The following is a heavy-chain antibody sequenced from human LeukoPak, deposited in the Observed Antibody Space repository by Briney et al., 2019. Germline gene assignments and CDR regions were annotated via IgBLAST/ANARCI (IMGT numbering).Heavy chain of an antibody. CDR1: GFTFSDYW. V-gene: IGHV3-7*01. D-gene: IGHD3-3*02. CDR3: ARDPGFSSFDY. CDR2: INRDGSVK. Sequence: GGSLRLTCAVSGFTFSDYWVTWVRQTPGKGLEFVANINRDGSVKNYVDSVKGRFTISRDNAKNSLYLQMTSLRVDDTAIYYCARDPGFSSFDYWGQGTLVTVSS. J-gene: IGHJ4*02.